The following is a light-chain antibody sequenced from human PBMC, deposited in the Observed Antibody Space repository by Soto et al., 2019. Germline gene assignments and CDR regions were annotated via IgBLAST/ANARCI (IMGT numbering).Light chain of an antibody. V-gene: IGLV2-14*03. Sequence: QSALTEPASVSGSPGQSITISCTGTSSDVGGYNFVSWYQQHPGKVPKLMIFDVNRRPSGVSDRFSGSKSGNTASLTISGLQAEDEGDYYCCSYTSSSTHVFGSGTKLTVL. CDR1: SSDVGGYNF. J-gene: IGLJ1*01. CDR3: CSYTSSSTHV. CDR2: DVN.